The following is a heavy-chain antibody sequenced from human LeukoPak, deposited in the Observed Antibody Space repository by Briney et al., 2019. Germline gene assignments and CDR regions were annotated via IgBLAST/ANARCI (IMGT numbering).Heavy chain of an antibody. V-gene: IGHV1-46*01. CDR1: GYTFTIYY. CDR3: ASGIFGYSREDYYYYGMDV. CDR2: INPSGGST. J-gene: IGHJ6*04. D-gene: IGHD3-3*01. Sequence: ASVTVSCTASGYTFTIYYMHWVRQAPGQGLEWMGIINPSGGSTSYAQKFQGRVTMTRDTSTSTVYMELSSLRSEDTAVYYCASGIFGYSREDYYYYGMDVWGKGTTVTVSS.